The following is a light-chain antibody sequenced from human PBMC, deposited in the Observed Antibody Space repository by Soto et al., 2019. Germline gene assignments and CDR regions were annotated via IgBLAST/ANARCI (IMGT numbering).Light chain of an antibody. CDR3: NSYTNSNTRV. Sequence: SALTQPASVSGSPGQSITISCTGTNSDVGDYNYVSWYQQHPGKAPKLIIYEVSNRPSGISDRFSASKSGNTASLTISGLQAEDEADYYCNSYTNSNTRVSGTGTKVTVL. CDR1: NSDVGDYNY. J-gene: IGLJ1*01. CDR2: EVS. V-gene: IGLV2-14*01.